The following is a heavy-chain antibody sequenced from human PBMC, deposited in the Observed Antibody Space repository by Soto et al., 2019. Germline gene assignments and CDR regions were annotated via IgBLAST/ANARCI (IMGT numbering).Heavy chain of an antibody. CDR3: ARTTYYYGSGSNKPAYYFDY. J-gene: IGHJ4*02. V-gene: IGHV3-33*01. D-gene: IGHD3-10*01. CDR2: IWYDGSNK. Sequence: GGSLRLSCAASGFTFSSYGMHWVRQAPGKGLEWVAVIWYDGSNKYYADSVKGRFTISRDNSKNTLYLQMNSLRAEDTAVYYCARTTYYYGSGSNKPAYYFDYWGQGTLVTVSS. CDR1: GFTFSSYG.